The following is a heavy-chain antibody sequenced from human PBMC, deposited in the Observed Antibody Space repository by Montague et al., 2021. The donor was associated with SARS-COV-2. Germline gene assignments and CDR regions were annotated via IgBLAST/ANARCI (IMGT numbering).Heavy chain of an antibody. CDR1: GGSVSNGLYY. D-gene: IGHD3-9*01. Sequence: TLSLTCTVSGGSVSNGLYYWSWIRQPAGKGLEWIGRIYTSGTTTHNPSLESRVTISLDTSKNQFSLKLSSVTAADTAIYYCARDRDDPLTGYSNGAFDXWGQGTMVTVSS. CDR2: IYTSGTT. J-gene: IGHJ3*02. CDR3: ARDRDDPLTGYSNGAFDX. V-gene: IGHV4-61*02.